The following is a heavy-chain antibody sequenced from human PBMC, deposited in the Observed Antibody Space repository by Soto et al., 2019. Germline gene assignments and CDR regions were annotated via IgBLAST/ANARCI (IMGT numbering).Heavy chain of an antibody. CDR3: ARGYDFWSGSYYMDV. J-gene: IGHJ6*03. V-gene: IGHV1-46*03. D-gene: IGHD3-3*01. CDR1: GYTFTSYY. CDR2: INLSGGST. Sequence: QVQLVQSGAEVKKPGASVKVSCKASGYTFTSYYMHWVRQAPGQGLEWMGIINLSGGSTSYAQKFQGRVTMTRDTSTSTVYMELSSLRSEDTALYYCARGYDFWSGSYYMDVWGKGTTVTVSS.